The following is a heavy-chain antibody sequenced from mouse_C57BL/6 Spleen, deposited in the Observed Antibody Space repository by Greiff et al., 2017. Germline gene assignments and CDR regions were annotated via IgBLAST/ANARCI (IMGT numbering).Heavy chain of an antibody. CDR1: GFSFNTYA. V-gene: IGHV10-1*01. Sequence: EVQLVESGGGLVQPKRSLKLSCAASGFSFNTYAMNWVRPAPGTGLEWVARIRSKSNNYATYYADSVKDRFTISRDDSESMLYLQMNNLKTEDTAMYYCVRQDCYPSYFDYWGQGTTLTVSS. J-gene: IGHJ2*01. D-gene: IGHD2-3*01. CDR2: IRSKSNNYAT. CDR3: VRQDCYPSYFDY.